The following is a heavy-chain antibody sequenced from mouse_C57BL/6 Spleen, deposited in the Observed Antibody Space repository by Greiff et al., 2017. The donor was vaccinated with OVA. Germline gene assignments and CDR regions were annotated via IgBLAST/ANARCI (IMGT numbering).Heavy chain of an antibody. J-gene: IGHJ4*01. CDR3: AIMCTMDYYAIDY. D-gene: IGHD2-14*01. V-gene: IGHV1-69*01. CDR2: IDPSDSYT. Sequence: QVQLQQPGAELVMPGASVKLSCKASGYTFTSYWMHWVKQRPGQGLEWIGEIDPSDSYTNYNQKFKGKSTLTVDKSSSTPYMQLSSLTSEDSAFYYCAIMCTMDYYAIDYWGQGTSVTVSS. CDR1: GYTFTSYW.